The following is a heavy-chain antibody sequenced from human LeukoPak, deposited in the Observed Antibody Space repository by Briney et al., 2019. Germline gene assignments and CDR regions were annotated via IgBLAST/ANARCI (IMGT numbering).Heavy chain of an antibody. D-gene: IGHD1-26*01. V-gene: IGHV3-30-3*01. CDR2: ISYDGSNK. Sequence: GGSLRLSCAASGFTFSSYAMHWVRQAPGKGLEWVAVISYDGSNKYYADSVKGRFTISRDNSKNTLYLQMNSLRAEDTAAYYCARDLVGFDYWGQGTLVAVSS. J-gene: IGHJ4*02. CDR1: GFTFSSYA. CDR3: ARDLVGFDY.